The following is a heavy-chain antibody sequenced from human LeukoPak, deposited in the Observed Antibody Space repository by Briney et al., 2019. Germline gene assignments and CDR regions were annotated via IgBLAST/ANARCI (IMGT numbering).Heavy chain of an antibody. V-gene: IGHV1-2*06. Sequence: ASVKVSCKASGYTFTVYYMHWVRQAPGQGLEWMGRINPNSGGTNYAQKFQGRVTMTRDTSISTAYMELSRLRSDDTAVYYCARVPQWLVGLYYFDYWGQGTLVTVSS. CDR2: INPNSGGT. J-gene: IGHJ4*02. CDR1: GYTFTVYY. CDR3: ARVPQWLVGLYYFDY. D-gene: IGHD6-19*01.